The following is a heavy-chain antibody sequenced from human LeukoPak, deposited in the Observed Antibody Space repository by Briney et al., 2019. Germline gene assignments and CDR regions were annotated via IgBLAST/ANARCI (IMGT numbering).Heavy chain of an antibody. V-gene: IGHV5-51*01. CDR1: GYSFTSYW. Sequence: GESLKISCKGSGYSFTSYWIGWVRQMPGKGLEWMGIVYLGDSDTRYSPSFQGQVTISADESISTAYLQWSSLKASDTAMYYCARLLTLTGYIDYWGQGTLVTVSS. D-gene: IGHD3-9*01. CDR2: VYLGDSDT. J-gene: IGHJ4*02. CDR3: ARLLTLTGYIDY.